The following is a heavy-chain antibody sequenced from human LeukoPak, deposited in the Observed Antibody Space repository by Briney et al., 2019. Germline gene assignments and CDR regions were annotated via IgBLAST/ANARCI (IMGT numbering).Heavy chain of an antibody. J-gene: IGHJ1*01. V-gene: IGHV1-8*01. CDR1: GYTFTSYD. CDR2: MNPNSGNT. D-gene: IGHD3-22*01. CDR3: ARGLRDTSGREYFQH. Sequence: ASVKVSCKASGYTFTSYDISWVRQAAGQGLEWMGWMNPNSGNTGYAQKFKGRVTMTGNTSINTAYMELSSLRSEDTAVYYCARGLRDTSGREYFQHWGQGTLVTVSS.